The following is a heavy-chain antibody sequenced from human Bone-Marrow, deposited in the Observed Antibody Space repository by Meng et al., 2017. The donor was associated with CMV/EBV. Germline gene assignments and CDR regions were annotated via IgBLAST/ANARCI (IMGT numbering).Heavy chain of an antibody. V-gene: IGHV1-2*02. Sequence: GYTFTGYYMHWVRQAPGQGLEWMGWINPNSGGTNYAQKFQGRVTMTRDTSISTAYMELSRLRSDDTAVYYCARERGSTMVRGVTLGYWGQGTLVTVSS. CDR1: GYTFTGYY. D-gene: IGHD3-10*01. CDR2: INPNSGGT. J-gene: IGHJ4*02. CDR3: ARERGSTMVRGVTLGY.